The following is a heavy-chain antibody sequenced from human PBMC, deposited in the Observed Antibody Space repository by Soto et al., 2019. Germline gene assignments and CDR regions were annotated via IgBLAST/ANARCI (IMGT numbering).Heavy chain of an antibody. Sequence: VQLVESGGGVVQPGRSLRLSCAASGFTFSSYGMHWVRQAPGKGLEWVAVISYDGSNKYYADSVKGRFTISRDNSKNTLYLQMNSLRAEDTAVYYCAKDADDFWSGYYRYYYGMDVWGQGTTVTVSS. CDR3: AKDADDFWSGYYRYYYGMDV. V-gene: IGHV3-30*18. D-gene: IGHD3-3*01. J-gene: IGHJ6*02. CDR2: ISYDGSNK. CDR1: GFTFSSYG.